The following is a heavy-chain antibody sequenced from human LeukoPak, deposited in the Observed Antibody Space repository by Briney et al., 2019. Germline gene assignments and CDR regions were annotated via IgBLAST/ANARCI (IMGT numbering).Heavy chain of an antibody. V-gene: IGHV3-9*01. J-gene: IGHJ4*02. D-gene: IGHD6-13*01. CDR1: GFTFDDYA. CDR2: ISWNSGGV. Sequence: GGSLRLSCAASGFTFDDYAMHWVRQAPGKGPEWVSGISWNSGGVGYADSVKGRFTISRDNSKNTLYLQMNSLRAEDTAVYYCARASRAYGISWPPDYWGQGTLVTVSS. CDR3: ARASRAYGISWPPDY.